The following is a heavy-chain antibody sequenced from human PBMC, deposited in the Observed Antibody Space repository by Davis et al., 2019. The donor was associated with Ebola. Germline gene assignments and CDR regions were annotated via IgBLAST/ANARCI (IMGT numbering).Heavy chain of an antibody. J-gene: IGHJ6*02. CDR1: GGTFSSYA. V-gene: IGHV1-69*04. D-gene: IGHD3-22*01. CDR3: ARDRYYYDSSGYYSAGGYYYYGMDV. CDR2: IIPILGIA. Sequence: SVKVSCKASGGTFSSYAISWVRPAPGQGLEWMGRIIPILGIANYAQKFQGRVPITADKSTSTAYMELSSLRSEDTAVYYCARDRYYYDSSGYYSAGGYYYYGMDVWGQGTTVTVSS.